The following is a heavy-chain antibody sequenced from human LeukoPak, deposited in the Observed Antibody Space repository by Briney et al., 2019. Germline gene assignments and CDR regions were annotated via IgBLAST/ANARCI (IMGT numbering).Heavy chain of an antibody. Sequence: ASVKVSCNISGYILSELSMHWVRQAPGKGLEWMGSFDPEDGETIYAQKFQGRVTMTEDTSTDTAHMELSSLRSEDMAVYYCALSWSRYCSSTSCYPRSRFDPWGQGTLVTVSS. J-gene: IGHJ5*02. V-gene: IGHV1-24*01. CDR3: ALSWSRYCSSTSCYPRSRFDP. D-gene: IGHD2-2*01. CDR2: FDPEDGET. CDR1: GYILSELS.